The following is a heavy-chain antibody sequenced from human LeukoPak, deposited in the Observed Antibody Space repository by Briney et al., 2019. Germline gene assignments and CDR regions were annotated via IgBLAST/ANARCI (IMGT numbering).Heavy chain of an antibody. CDR1: GFTFSSYS. Sequence: GGSLRLSCAASGFTFSSYSMNWVRQAPGKGLEWVSSISSSSSYIYYADSVKGRYTISRDNAKNSLYLQMNSLRAEDTAVYYCAREVRSGDRFDPWGQGTLVTVSS. D-gene: IGHD2-15*01. J-gene: IGHJ5*02. CDR2: ISSSSSYI. CDR3: AREVRSGDRFDP. V-gene: IGHV3-21*01.